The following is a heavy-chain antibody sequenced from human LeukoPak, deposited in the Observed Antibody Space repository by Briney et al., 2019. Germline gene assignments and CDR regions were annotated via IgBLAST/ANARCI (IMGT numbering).Heavy chain of an antibody. CDR1: GGTFSNYA. J-gene: IGHJ4*02. V-gene: IGHV1-69*04. D-gene: IGHD6-13*01. Sequence: SVTVSCKASGGTFSNYAIRWVRQAPGQGVEWMGRIIPNLGIENYAQKFQGRVTITANKATTSTYMELSSLSSENTAVYYFARDSRAAAGPIKEYYFDYWGQGTLVTVSS. CDR2: IIPNLGIE. CDR3: ARDSRAAAGPIKEYYFDY.